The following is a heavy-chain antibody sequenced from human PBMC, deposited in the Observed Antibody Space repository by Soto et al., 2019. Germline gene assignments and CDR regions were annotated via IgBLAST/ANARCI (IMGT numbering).Heavy chain of an antibody. CDR2: IYYSGST. CDR1: GGSISSSSYY. CDR3: ARHQQQWLVPDDAFDI. J-gene: IGHJ3*02. V-gene: IGHV4-39*01. D-gene: IGHD6-19*01. Sequence: QLQLQESGPGLVKPSETLSLTCTVSGGSISSSSYYWGWIRQPPGKGLEWIGSIYYSGSTYYNPSLRSRVTISVDPAKNQFSLKLSSVTAAATAVYYCARHQQQWLVPDDAFDIWGQGTMVTVSS.